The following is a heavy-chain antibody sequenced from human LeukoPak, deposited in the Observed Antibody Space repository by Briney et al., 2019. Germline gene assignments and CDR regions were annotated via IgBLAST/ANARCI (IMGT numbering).Heavy chain of an antibody. D-gene: IGHD6-19*01. J-gene: IGHJ4*02. Sequence: PGRSLRLSCAASGFTFRSYSMNWVRQAPGKGLEWVSSISSSSSYIYYADSVKGRFTISRDNAKNSLYLQMNSLRAEDTAVYYCARDGSSGWYYYFDYWGQGTLVTVSS. CDR2: ISSSSSYI. V-gene: IGHV3-21*01. CDR1: GFTFRSYS. CDR3: ARDGSSGWYYYFDY.